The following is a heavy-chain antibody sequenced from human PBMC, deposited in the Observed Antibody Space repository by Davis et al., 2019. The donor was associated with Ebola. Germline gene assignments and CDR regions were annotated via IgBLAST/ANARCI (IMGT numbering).Heavy chain of an antibody. J-gene: IGHJ6*04. CDR1: AGTFNNYA. V-gene: IGHV1-69*13. D-gene: IGHD3-16*01. CDR3: ARDMGYSARYYAMDV. Sequence: SAQVSCNASAGTFNNYAISWVRQAPGQGLEWVGGTISVYGTQNYAQKFQGRITITADDATSTAYMELGSLRSEDTAVYYCARDMGYSARYYAMDVWGKGTTVTVSS. CDR2: TISVYGTQ.